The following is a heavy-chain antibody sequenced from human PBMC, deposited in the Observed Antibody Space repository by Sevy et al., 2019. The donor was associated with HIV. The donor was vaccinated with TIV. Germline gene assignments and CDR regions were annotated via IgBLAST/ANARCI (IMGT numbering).Heavy chain of an antibody. Sequence: GGSLRLSCTASGFTFSSYAMHWVRRAPGKGLEWVAVISGNGGKKDYADSVKGRFVISRDQSKKTLYLLMNSLRRDVATVYDNETVNPEEPRYLELVDYICHDGMDVWGQGTTVTVSS. D-gene: IGHD3-3*01. CDR3: ETVNPEEPRYLELVDYICHDGMDV. CDR2: ISGNGGKK. J-gene: IGHJ6*02. CDR1: GFTFSSYA. V-gene: IGHV3-30*01.